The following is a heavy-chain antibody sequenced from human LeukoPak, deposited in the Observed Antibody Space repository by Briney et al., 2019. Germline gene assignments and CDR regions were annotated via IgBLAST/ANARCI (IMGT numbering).Heavy chain of an antibody. Sequence: GGSLRLSYAASGFTFSSYSMNWVRQAPGKGLEWVSYISSSSSTIYYADSVKGRFTISRDNAKNSLYLQMNSLRVEDTAVYYCAKGLVAGIRPFDYWGQGTLVTVSS. CDR2: ISSSSSTI. CDR3: AKGLVAGIRPFDY. V-gene: IGHV3-48*01. CDR1: GFTFSSYS. J-gene: IGHJ4*02. D-gene: IGHD6-19*01.